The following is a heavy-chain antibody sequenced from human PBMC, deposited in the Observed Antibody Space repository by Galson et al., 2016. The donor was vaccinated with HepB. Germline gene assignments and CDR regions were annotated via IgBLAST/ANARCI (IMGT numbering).Heavy chain of an antibody. CDR1: GFSVSDSY. Sequence: SLRLSCAASGFSVSDSYMTWVRQAPGKGLDWVSIIYKDGNTFHAQFVKGRFTISRDNSKNSLDLQMSNVRAEDTAVYYCATVLPAGHYWYPHLWGRGTLVPVSS. J-gene: IGHJ2*01. CDR2: IYKDGNT. CDR3: ATVLPAGHYWYPHL. V-gene: IGHV3-53*01.